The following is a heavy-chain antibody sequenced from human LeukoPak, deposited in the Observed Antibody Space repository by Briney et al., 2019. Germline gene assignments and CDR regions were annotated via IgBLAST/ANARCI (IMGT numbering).Heavy chain of an antibody. J-gene: IGHJ4*02. D-gene: IGHD6-19*01. CDR1: GFTFGDYA. V-gene: IGHV3-49*03. CDR2: IRSKAYGGTT. CDR3: TRDRGSGWTRGGDY. Sequence: GGSLRLSCTASGFTFGDYAMSWFRQAPGKGLEWVGFIRSKAYGGTTEYAASVKGRFTISRDDSKSIAYLQMNSLKTEDTAVYYCTRDRGSGWTRGGDYWGQGTLVTVSS.